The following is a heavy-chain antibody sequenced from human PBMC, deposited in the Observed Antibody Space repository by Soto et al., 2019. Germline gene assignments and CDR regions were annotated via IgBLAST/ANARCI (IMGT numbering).Heavy chain of an antibody. V-gene: IGHV3-13*01. CDR3: ARGASSSWSDYYYYYGMDV. J-gene: IGHJ6*02. CDR2: IGTAGDT. CDR1: GFTFSSYD. D-gene: IGHD6-13*01. Sequence: GSLRLSCAASGFTFSSYDMHWVRQATGKGLEWVSAIGTAGDTYYPGSVKGRFTISRENAKNSLYLQMNSLRAGDTAVYYCARGASSSWSDYYYYYGMDVWGQGTTVTVSS.